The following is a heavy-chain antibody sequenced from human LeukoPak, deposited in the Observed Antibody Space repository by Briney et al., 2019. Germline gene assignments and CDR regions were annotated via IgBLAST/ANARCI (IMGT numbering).Heavy chain of an antibody. CDR1: GGSISSGSYY. CDR3: ARRTRVVVVAANFDY. J-gene: IGHJ4*02. D-gene: IGHD2-15*01. Sequence: SETLSLTCTVSGGSISSGSYYWSWIRQPAGKGVEWIGRIYTSGSTNYNPSLKSRVTISVDTSKNQFSLKLSSVTAADTAVYYCARRTRVVVVAANFDYWGQGTLVTVSS. V-gene: IGHV4-61*02. CDR2: IYTSGST.